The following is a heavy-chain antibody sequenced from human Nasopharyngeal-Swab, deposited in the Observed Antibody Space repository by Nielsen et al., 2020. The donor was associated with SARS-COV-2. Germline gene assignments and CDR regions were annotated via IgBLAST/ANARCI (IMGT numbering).Heavy chain of an antibody. CDR3: AKNIGSGGVYDY. CDR2: ISGRGGST. D-gene: IGHD2-8*02. Sequence: LSLTCAASGFTFSTYAMTWVRQVPGKGLEWVSGISGRGGSTFYAESVKGRFTISRDNSRDTLYLQMNSLRAEDTAVYYCAKNIGSGGVYDYWGQGNLATISS. J-gene: IGHJ4*02. V-gene: IGHV3-23*01. CDR1: GFTFSTYA.